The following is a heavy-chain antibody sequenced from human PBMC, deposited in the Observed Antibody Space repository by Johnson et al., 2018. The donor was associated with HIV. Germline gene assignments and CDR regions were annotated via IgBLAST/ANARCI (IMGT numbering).Heavy chain of an antibody. CDR1: GFTFSSYA. Sequence: QVQLVESGGGVVQPGRSLRLSCAASGFTFSSYAMHWVRQAPGKGLELVAVISYDGSNKYYADSVKGRFTISRDNSKNTLYLQMNSLRAEDTAVYYCAKDHVKVVNDAFDIWGQGTMVTVSS. J-gene: IGHJ3*02. V-gene: IGHV3-30-3*01. D-gene: IGHD3-22*01. CDR2: ISYDGSNK. CDR3: AKDHVKVVNDAFDI.